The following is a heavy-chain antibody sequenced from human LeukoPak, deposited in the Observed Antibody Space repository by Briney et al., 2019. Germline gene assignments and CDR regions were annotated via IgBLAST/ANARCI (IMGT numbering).Heavy chain of an antibody. J-gene: IGHJ3*02. D-gene: IGHD3-22*01. CDR1: GGSISNYY. Sequence: SETLSLTCTVSGGSISNYYWSGIRQPPGRGREWIGYIDYSGNTNYNPSLKSRVTISVDTSKQQFSLKLSSVTAADTAVYYCARAQRVLYDSSPFDIWGQGTMVTVSS. V-gene: IGHV4-59*01. CDR3: ARAQRVLYDSSPFDI. CDR2: IDYSGNT.